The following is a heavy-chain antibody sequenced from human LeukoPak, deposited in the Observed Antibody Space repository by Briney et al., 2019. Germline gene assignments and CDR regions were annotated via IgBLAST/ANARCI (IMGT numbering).Heavy chain of an antibody. CDR2: IRYDGSNK. D-gene: IGHD3-3*01. V-gene: IGHV3-30*02. J-gene: IGHJ4*02. CDR3: AKLQDDFWSGYGPYYFDY. Sequence: GGSLRLSCAASGFTFSSYGMYWVRQAPGKGLEWVAFIRYDGSNKYYADSVKGRFTISRDNSKNTLYLQMNSLRAEDTAVYYCAKLQDDFWSGYGPYYFDYWGQGTLVTVSS. CDR1: GFTFSSYG.